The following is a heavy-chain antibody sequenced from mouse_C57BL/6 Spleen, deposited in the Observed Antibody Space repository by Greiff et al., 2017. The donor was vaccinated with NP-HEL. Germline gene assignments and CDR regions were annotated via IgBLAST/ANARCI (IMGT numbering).Heavy chain of an antibody. CDR3: TSPITTVVATNWYFDV. D-gene: IGHD1-1*01. J-gene: IGHJ1*03. CDR2: IDPETGGT. Sequence: QVHVKQSGAELVRPGASVTLSCKASGYTFTDYEMHWVKQTPVHGLEWIGAIDPETGGTAYNQKFKGKAILTADKSSSTAYMELRSLTSEDSAVYYCTSPITTVVATNWYFDVWGTGTTVTVSS. CDR1: GYTFTDYE. V-gene: IGHV1-15*01.